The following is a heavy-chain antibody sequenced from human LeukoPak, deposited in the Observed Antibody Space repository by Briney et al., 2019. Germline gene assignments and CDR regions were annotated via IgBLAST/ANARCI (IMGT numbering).Heavy chain of an antibody. D-gene: IGHD3-16*01. CDR2: FDPEDGET. CDR3: ATAVTGGTYYYYYYMDV. V-gene: IGHV1-24*01. Sequence: ASVKVSCKVSGYTLTELSMHWVRQAPGKGLEWMGGFDPEDGETIYAQKFQGRVTMTEDTSTDTAYMELSSLRSEDTAVYYCATAVTGGTYYYYYYMDVWGKGTTVTISS. CDR1: GYTLTELS. J-gene: IGHJ6*03.